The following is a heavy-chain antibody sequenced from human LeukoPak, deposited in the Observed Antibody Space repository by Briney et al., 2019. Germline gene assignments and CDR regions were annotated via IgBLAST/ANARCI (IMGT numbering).Heavy chain of an antibody. D-gene: IGHD6-13*01. CDR1: GVFISSSENY. Sequence: SETLSHTCTVSGVFISSSENYWGWIRQPPGKGLEWIGSIYYSGTTYYNPSLKSRVSISVDTSKNQFSLKLSSVTAADTAVYYCVRSGIAAAGTGIDYWGQGTLVTVSS. CDR2: IYYSGTT. V-gene: IGHV4-39*01. J-gene: IGHJ4*02. CDR3: VRSGIAAAGTGIDY.